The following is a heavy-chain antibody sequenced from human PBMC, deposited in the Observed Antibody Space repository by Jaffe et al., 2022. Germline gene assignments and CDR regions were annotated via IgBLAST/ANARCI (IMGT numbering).Heavy chain of an antibody. V-gene: IGHV3-48*03. D-gene: IGHD3-10*01. CDR2: ISSSGSTI. J-gene: IGHJ4*02. Sequence: EVQLVESGGGLVQPGGSLRLSCAASGFTFSSYEMNWVRQAPGKGLEWVSYISSSGSTIYYADSVKGRFTISRDNAKNSLYLQMNSLRAEDTAVYYCARDSGGVLLPLAFDYWGQGTLVTVSS. CDR3: ARDSGGVLLPLAFDY. CDR1: GFTFSSYE.